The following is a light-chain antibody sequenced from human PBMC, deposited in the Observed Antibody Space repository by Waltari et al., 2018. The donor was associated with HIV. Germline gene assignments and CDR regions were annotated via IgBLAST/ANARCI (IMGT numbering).Light chain of an antibody. V-gene: IGKV4-1*01. CDR2: WAS. CDR3: QQYYSTPT. Sequence: DIVMPQSPEPLVVFLGERATINCKSSQSVLYSSNNKNYLAWYQQKPGQPPKQLIYWASTRESGVPDRFSGSGSGTDFTLTISSLQAEDVAVYYCQQYYSTPTFGQGTKLEIK. CDR1: QSVLYSSNNKNY. J-gene: IGKJ2*01.